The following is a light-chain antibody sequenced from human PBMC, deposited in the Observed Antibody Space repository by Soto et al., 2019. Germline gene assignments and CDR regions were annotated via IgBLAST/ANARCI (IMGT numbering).Light chain of an antibody. J-gene: IGKJ1*01. V-gene: IGKV3-15*01. CDR2: SAS. Sequence: EIVMTQSLATLSVSLGGRATLSCRASQSISDILAWYQQKLGQAPRLLSYSASRRATGFPARFSGTGSGTEFQRTITAPPSEPFALYYCQQYNNWMQTFGKGAKV. CDR1: QSISDI. CDR3: QQYNNWMQT.